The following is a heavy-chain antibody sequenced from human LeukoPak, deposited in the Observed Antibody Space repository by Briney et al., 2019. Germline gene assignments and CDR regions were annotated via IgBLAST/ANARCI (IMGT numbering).Heavy chain of an antibody. CDR2: INAGNGNT. V-gene: IGHV1-3*01. CDR1: GYTFTSYA. Sequence: ASVKVSCKASGYTFTSYAMHWVRQAPGQRLEWMGWINAGNGNTKYSQKFQGRVTITRDTSASTAYMELSSLRSEDTAVYYCARPQRSRWYYFDYWGQGTLVTVSS. D-gene: IGHD6-13*01. J-gene: IGHJ4*02. CDR3: ARPQRSRWYYFDY.